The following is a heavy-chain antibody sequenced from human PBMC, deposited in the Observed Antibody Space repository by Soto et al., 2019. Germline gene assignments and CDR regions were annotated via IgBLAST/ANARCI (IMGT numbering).Heavy chain of an antibody. V-gene: IGHV1-18*01. J-gene: IGHJ4*02. CDR3: ARDGEWELRLDY. CDR2: ISAYNGNT. Sequence: GAPVKVSCKASGYTYTSYGISWLRQAPEQGLEWMGWISAYNGNTNYAQKLQGRVTMTTDTSTSTAHMDLRSLRSDDTALYYCARDGEWELRLDYWGQGTLGTVSS. CDR1: GYTYTSYG. D-gene: IGHD1-26*01.